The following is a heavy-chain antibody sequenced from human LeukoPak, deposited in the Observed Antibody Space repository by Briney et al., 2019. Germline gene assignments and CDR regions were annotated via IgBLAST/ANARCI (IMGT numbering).Heavy chain of an antibody. V-gene: IGHV3-33*01. Sequence: GGSLRLSCAASGFTFRNYGMHWVRQAPGKGLEWVAVIWYDGSNENYADSVKGRFTISRDNSKNTLYLQMNSLRVEDTAVYYCAAFQRGDYGEYFQHWGPGTLVTVSS. J-gene: IGHJ1*01. CDR1: GFTFRNYG. CDR3: AAFQRGDYGEYFQH. CDR2: IWYDGSNE. D-gene: IGHD4-17*01.